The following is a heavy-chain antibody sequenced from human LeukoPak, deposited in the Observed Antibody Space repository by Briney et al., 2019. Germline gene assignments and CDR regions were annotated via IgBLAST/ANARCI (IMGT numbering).Heavy chain of an antibody. Sequence: GASVKVSCKASGYTFTSYDINWVRQATGQGLEWMGWMNPNSGNTGYAQKFQGRVTITRNTSISTAYMELSSLRSEDTAVYYCARGLRYDILTGYYEEWAFDIWGQGTMVTVSS. J-gene: IGHJ3*02. CDR1: GYTFTSYD. D-gene: IGHD3-9*01. V-gene: IGHV1-8*03. CDR3: ARGLRYDILTGYYEEWAFDI. CDR2: MNPNSGNT.